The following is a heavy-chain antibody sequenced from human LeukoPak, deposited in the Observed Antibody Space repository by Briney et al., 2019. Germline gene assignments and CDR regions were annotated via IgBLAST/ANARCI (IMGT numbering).Heavy chain of an antibody. D-gene: IGHD5-18*01. CDR1: GGTFSSYA. J-gene: IGHJ5*02. V-gene: IGHV1-69*06. CDR3: ARDVQLWSMAWFDP. CDR2: IIPIFGTA. Sequence: SVKVSCKASGGTFSSYAISWVRQAPGQGLEWMGGIIPIFGTANYAQKFQGRVTITADKSTSTAYMELSSLRSEDTAVYYCARDVQLWSMAWFDPWGQGTLVTVSS.